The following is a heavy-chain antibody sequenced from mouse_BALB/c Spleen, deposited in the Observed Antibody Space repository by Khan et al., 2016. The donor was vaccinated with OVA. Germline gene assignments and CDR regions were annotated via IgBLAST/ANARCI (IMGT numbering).Heavy chain of an antibody. CDR1: GFAFSSYS. D-gene: IGHD1-1*01. V-gene: IGHV5-6-4*01. J-gene: IGHJ2*01. CDR3: TRDRKYYCSSFYGDY. Sequence: EVELVESGGGLVKPGGSLKLSCAASGFAFSSYSMSWVRQTPEKRLEWVATITSGGSYTYYPDSVKGRFTISRDNAKHTLYLQMRSLKSEDTAMYYCTRDRKYYCSSFYGDYWGQGTTLTVSS. CDR2: ITSGGSYT.